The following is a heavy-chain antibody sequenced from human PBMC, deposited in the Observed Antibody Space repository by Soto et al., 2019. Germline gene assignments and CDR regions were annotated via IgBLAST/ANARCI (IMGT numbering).Heavy chain of an antibody. J-gene: IGHJ6*03. CDR3: ARVSTDSYYYCMDV. CDR2: IYHSGST. CDR1: SGSISRSKW. Sequence: QVQLQESGPGLVKPSGTLSLTCAVSSGSISRSKWWSWVRQPPGNGLEWIGAIYHSGSTNYNPSLKSRVTISVAKTKSHCSLKLSSVTAADTAVYYCARVSTDSYYYCMDVWCKGTTVTVSS. V-gene: IGHV4-4*02. D-gene: IGHD4-17*01.